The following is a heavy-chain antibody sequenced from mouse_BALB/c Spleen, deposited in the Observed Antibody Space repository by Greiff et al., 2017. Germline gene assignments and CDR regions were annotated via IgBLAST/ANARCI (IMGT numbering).Heavy chain of an antibody. CDR2: ISYSGST. J-gene: IGHJ2*01. D-gene: IGHD2-5*01. Sequence: EVHLVESGPGLVKPSQSLSLTCTVTGYSITSDYAWNWIRQFPGNKLEWMGYISYSGSTSYNPSLKSRISITRDTSKNQFFLQLNSVTTEDTATYYCARSSNWALDYFDYWGQGTTLTVSS. CDR1: GYSITSDYA. V-gene: IGHV3-2*02. CDR3: ARSSNWALDYFDY.